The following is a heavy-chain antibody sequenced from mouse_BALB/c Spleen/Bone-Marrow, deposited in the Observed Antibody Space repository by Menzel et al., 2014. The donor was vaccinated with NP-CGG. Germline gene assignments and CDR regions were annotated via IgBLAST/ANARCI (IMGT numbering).Heavy chain of an antibody. V-gene: IGHV1-54*03. CDR3: ARSIYDGYSEAMDY. D-gene: IGHD2-3*01. J-gene: IGHJ4*01. CDR1: GYAFTNYL. CDR2: NNPGSGGT. Sequence: VQLQQSGAELVRPGTSARVSCKASGYAFTNYLIEWVKQRPGQGLEWIGVNNPGSGGTNYNEKFKGKATLTADKSSSTVYMQLSSLTSDDSAVYFCARSIYDGYSEAMDYWGQGTSVTVSS.